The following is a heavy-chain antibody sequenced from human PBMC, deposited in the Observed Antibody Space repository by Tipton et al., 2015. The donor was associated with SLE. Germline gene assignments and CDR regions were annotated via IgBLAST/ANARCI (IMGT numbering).Heavy chain of an antibody. Sequence: TLSLTCTVSGDSITRSSFYWGWIRQLPGKGLEWIGYIYYSGNTYYNPSLGSRLTISVDTSKDQFSLRLTSVTAADTAVYYCARATDWNLSPDVWGKGTTVTVSS. CDR3: ARATDWNLSPDV. V-gene: IGHV4-31*03. D-gene: IGHD1-7*01. J-gene: IGHJ6*04. CDR1: GDSITRSSFY. CDR2: IYYSGNT.